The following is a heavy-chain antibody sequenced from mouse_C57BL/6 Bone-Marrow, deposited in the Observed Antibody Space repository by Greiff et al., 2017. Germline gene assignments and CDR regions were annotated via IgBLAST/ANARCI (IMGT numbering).Heavy chain of an antibody. V-gene: IGHV2-5*01. J-gene: IGHJ3*01. D-gene: IGHD2-3*01. Sequence: QVQLKQSGPGLVQPSPSLSIPCTVSGFSLTSYGVHWVRQSPGKGLEWLGVIWREGSTAHNAAFMSRLSTTKDNSKSQVFFNMNRLRADNTAIYYCAIGYYWIAYWGQGTLVTVSA. CDR1: GFSLTSYG. CDR3: AIGYYWIAY. CDR2: IWREGST.